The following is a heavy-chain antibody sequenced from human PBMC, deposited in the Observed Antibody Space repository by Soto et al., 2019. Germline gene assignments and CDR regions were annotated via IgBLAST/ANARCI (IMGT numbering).Heavy chain of an antibody. J-gene: IGHJ4*02. CDR2: IYTSGST. CDR3: ARAVGYCTNGVCYTGGLFDY. CDR1: GGSISSYY. V-gene: IGHV4-4*07. D-gene: IGHD2-8*01. Sequence: QVQLQESGPGLVKPSETLSLTCTVSGGSISSYYWSWIRQPAGKGLEWIGRIYTSGSTNYNPSLKSLVTMSVDTSKNQFSLKLSSVTAADTAVYYCARAVGYCTNGVCYTGGLFDYLGQGTLVTVSS.